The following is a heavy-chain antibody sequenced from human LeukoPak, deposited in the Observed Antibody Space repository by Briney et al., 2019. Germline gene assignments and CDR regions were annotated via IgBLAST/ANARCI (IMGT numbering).Heavy chain of an antibody. CDR2: ISSSGSTI. V-gene: IGHV3-48*03. Sequence: SGGSLRLSCAASGFTFSSYEMNWVRQAPGKGLEWVSYISSSGSTIYYADSVKGRFTISRDNAKNSLYLQMNSLRAEDTAVYYCARLYSGSYYGCRGACRYMDVWGKGTTVTISS. J-gene: IGHJ6*03. CDR3: ARLYSGSYYGCRGACRYMDV. D-gene: IGHD1-26*01. CDR1: GFTFSSYE.